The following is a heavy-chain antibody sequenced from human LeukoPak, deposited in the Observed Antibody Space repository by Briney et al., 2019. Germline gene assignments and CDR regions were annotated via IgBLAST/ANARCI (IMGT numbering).Heavy chain of an antibody. CDR3: ARGGPGSITMIVVVIKYYFDY. CDR2: ISYDGSNK. D-gene: IGHD3-22*01. Sequence: SGGSLRLSCAASGFTFSSYAMHWVRQTPGKGLEWVAVISYDGSNKHYADSVKGRFTISRDNSKNTLYLQMNSLRAEDTAVYYCARGGPGSITMIVVVIKYYFDYWGQGTLVTVSS. J-gene: IGHJ4*02. CDR1: GFTFSSYA. V-gene: IGHV3-30-3*01.